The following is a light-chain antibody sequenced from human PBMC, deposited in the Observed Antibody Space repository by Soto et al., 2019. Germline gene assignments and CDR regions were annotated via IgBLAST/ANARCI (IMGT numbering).Light chain of an antibody. J-gene: IGLJ1*01. CDR1: SSDVVTYNL. V-gene: IGLV2-23*03. Sequence: QSVLTQPASVSGSPGQSISISCTGTSSDVVTYNLVSWYQQHPGKAPTVLIYEGTKRPSGVSNRFSGSKSGNTASLTISGLQTEDEADYYSYSFAGSTTFSYVFGPGTKVTVL. CDR3: YSFAGSTTFSYV. CDR2: EGT.